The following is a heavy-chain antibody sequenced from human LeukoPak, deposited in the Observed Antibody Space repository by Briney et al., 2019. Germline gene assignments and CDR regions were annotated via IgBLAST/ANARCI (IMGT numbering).Heavy chain of an antibody. CDR2: ISGSGGST. J-gene: IGHJ3*02. Sequence: GGSLRLSCAASGFTFSSYGMSWVRQAPGKGLEWVSAISGSGGSTYYADSVKGRFTISRDNSKNTLYLQMNSLRAEDTAVYYCARDRGPDSSGYYHAFDIWGQGTMVTVSS. CDR1: GFTFSSYG. CDR3: ARDRGPDSSGYYHAFDI. D-gene: IGHD3-22*01. V-gene: IGHV3-23*01.